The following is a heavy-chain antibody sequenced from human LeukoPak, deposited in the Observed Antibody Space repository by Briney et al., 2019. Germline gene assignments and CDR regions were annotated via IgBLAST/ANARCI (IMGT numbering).Heavy chain of an antibody. V-gene: IGHV4-59*02. Sequence: SETLSLTRTVSGSSVSSYYWTWIRQPPGKGLEWIGFLSYSGSTNYNPSLKSRLTISLDTSKNQIPLNLSSVSAADAAVYYCARSYSSGWFDYWGQGTLVTVSS. CDR3: ARSYSSGWFDY. D-gene: IGHD6-19*01. CDR2: LSYSGST. J-gene: IGHJ4*02. CDR1: GSSVSSYY.